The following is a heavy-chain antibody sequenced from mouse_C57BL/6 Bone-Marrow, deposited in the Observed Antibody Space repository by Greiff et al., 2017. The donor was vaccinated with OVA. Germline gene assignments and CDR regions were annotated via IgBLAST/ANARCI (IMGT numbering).Heavy chain of an antibody. J-gene: IGHJ3*01. CDR1: GYTFTSYW. Sequence: VQLQQPGAELVKPGASVKLSCKASGYTFTSYWMQWVKQRPGQGLEWIGEIDPSDSYTNYNQKFKGKATLTVDTSSSTAYMQLSSLTSEDSAVYYCARLNYDYDGCAYWGQGTLVTVSA. D-gene: IGHD2-4*01. CDR2: IDPSDSYT. V-gene: IGHV1-50*01. CDR3: ARLNYDYDGCAY.